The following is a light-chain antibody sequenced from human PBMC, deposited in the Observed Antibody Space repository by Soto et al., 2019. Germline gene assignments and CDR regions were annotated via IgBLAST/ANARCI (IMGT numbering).Light chain of an antibody. Sequence: EIVLTQSPATLSLSPGERATLSCRASQSVSSYLAWYQQKPGQAPRLLIYDASNRATGIPARFSGSGSGTDFTLTISSLEPEDFAVYYCQQRFNWPPLTLGGGTKVGIK. J-gene: IGKJ4*01. V-gene: IGKV3-11*01. CDR3: QQRFNWPPLT. CDR2: DAS. CDR1: QSVSSY.